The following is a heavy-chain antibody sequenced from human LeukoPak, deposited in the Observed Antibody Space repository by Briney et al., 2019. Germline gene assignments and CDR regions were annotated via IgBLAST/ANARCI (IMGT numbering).Heavy chain of an antibody. V-gene: IGHV3-48*03. CDR1: GFTFSSYE. J-gene: IGHJ4*02. CDR2: ISSSGGTI. Sequence: PGGSLRLSCAASGFTFSSYEMNCVRQAPGKGLEWVSYISSSGGTIYYADSVKGRFTISRDNAKNSLYLQMNSLRAEDTAVYYCARMRPELDYWGQGTLVTVSP. CDR3: ARMRPELDY. D-gene: IGHD6-6*01.